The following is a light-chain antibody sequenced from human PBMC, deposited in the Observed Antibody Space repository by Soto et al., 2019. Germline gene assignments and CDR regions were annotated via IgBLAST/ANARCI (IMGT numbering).Light chain of an antibody. CDR1: QSVGSK. Sequence: EIVMTQSPATLSVSPGERATLTCRASQSVGSKLAWYQHKPGQAPRLLIYDASTRATGFPARFSGSGSGTEFTLTISSLQPEDFAVYYCQHYNNWPPFTFGPGTKLDIK. V-gene: IGKV3-15*01. CDR2: DAS. CDR3: QHYNNWPPFT. J-gene: IGKJ3*01.